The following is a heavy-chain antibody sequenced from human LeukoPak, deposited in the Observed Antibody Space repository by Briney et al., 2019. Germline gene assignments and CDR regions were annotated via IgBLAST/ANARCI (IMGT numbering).Heavy chain of an antibody. V-gene: IGHV4-4*07. CDR1: GASISSYY. D-gene: IGHD4-11*01. J-gene: IGHJ6*03. CDR3: ARISAITTFYYYYMDV. CDR2: ISSSGTT. Sequence: SETLSLTCTVSGASISSYYWNWMRQPAGKGLEWIGRISSSGTTNYNPSLKSRVTMSLDTSKSQFSLKLKSVTAADTAVYYCARISAITTFYYYYMDVLGKGTTVTVSS.